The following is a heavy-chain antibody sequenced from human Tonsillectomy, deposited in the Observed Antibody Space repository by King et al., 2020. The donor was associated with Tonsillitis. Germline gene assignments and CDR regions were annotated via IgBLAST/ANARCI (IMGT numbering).Heavy chain of an antibody. Sequence: LQLQESGPRLVKPSETLSLTCNVSGGSVSSDTYYWGWIRQTPGKGLEWIGSVHYSGLTYYNPSLRSRISMSIDTSKNQFFLTMPTVAAAAPSIFYCVRLIYYFFYMAVWGKGTTVTVPS. CDR2: VHYSGLT. J-gene: IGHJ6*04. V-gene: IGHV4-39*01. CDR1: GGSVSSDTYY. D-gene: IGHD3-10*01. CDR3: VRLIYYFFYMAV.